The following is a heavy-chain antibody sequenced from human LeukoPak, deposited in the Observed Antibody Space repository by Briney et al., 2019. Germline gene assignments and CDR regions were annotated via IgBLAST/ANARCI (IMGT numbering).Heavy chain of an antibody. Sequence: PGGSLRLSCAASGFSFSRYWMSWVRQAPVRGLEWVAVISYDGSNKYYADSVKGRFTISRDNSKNTLYLQMNSLRAEDTAVYYCAKARGYSYGYADYWGQGTLVTVSS. CDR1: GFSFSRYW. D-gene: IGHD5-18*01. CDR3: AKARGYSYGYADY. CDR2: ISYDGSNK. V-gene: IGHV3-30*18. J-gene: IGHJ4*02.